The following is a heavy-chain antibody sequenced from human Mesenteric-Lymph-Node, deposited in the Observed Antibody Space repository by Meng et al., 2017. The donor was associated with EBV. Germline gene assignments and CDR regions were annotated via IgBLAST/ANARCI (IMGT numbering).Heavy chain of an antibody. CDR2: INHCGST. Sequence: VQLKESGPRLVTPSETLSDTCGGYGGSLSGYYWNWIRQPPGKGLEWIGDINHCGSTSYNPSLKSRVTISVDTSKNEFSLKMTSVTAAYTAVYYCARDRHFDPWGQGTLVTVSS. V-gene: IGHV4-34*01. J-gene: IGHJ5*02. CDR3: ARDRHFDP. CDR1: GGSLSGYY.